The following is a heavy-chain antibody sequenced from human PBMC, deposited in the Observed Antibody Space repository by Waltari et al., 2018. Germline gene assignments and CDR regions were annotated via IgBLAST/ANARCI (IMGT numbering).Heavy chain of an antibody. CDR1: GVTLSSYA. CDR2: IIPIFGTA. J-gene: IGHJ4*02. Sequence: QVQLVQSGAEVKKPGSSVKVSCKASGVTLSSYAISRVRQAPGQGLEWMGGIIPIFGTANYAQKFQGRVTITADESTSTAYMELSSLRSEDTAVYYCARYCSGGSCYSFFDYWGQGTLVTVSS. V-gene: IGHV1-69*01. D-gene: IGHD2-15*01. CDR3: ARYCSGGSCYSFFDY.